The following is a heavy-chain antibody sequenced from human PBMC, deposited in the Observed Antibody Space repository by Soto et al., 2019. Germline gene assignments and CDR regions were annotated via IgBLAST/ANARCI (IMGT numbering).Heavy chain of an antibody. CDR3: ARDMSGCSSSDCYLSAWFDP. Sequence: PSETLSLTCAVSGGSISSGGYSWSWIRQPPGKGLEWIGYIYHSGSTYYNPSLKSRVTISVDRSKNHFSLQLTSLTAADTAVYYCARDMSGCSSSDCYLSAWFDPWGPGTLVTVSS. CDR1: GGSISSGGYS. D-gene: IGHD2-21*02. CDR2: IYHSGST. J-gene: IGHJ5*02. V-gene: IGHV4-30-2*01.